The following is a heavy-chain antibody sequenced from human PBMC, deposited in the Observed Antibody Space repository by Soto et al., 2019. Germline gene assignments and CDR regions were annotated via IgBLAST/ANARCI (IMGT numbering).Heavy chain of an antibody. CDR1: GFTFSIYA. V-gene: IGHV3-23*01. CDR3: AKDSCIGTSCYTGAFDI. J-gene: IGHJ3*02. Sequence: LRLSCAASGFTFSIYAMSWVRQAPGKGLEWVSAISGSGGSTYYADSVKGRFTISRDNSKNTLYLQMNSLRAEDTAVYYCAKDSCIGTSCYTGAFDIGGKGTRFTDSS. CDR2: ISGSGGST. D-gene: IGHD2-2*02.